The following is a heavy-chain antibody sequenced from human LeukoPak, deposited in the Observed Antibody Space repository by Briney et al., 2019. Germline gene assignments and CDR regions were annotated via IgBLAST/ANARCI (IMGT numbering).Heavy chain of an antibody. CDR2: IRGSDENT. J-gene: IGHJ4*02. V-gene: IGHV3-23*01. D-gene: IGHD5/OR15-5a*01. Sequence: GGALRLSCVASGFTFSNYAMTWVRQAPGRGLEWVSAIRGSDENTYYADSVRGRFTISRDISKNTLYLQLTSLRAEDTAMYYCAKDSRGSSVRVFDYWAQGTLVIVST. CDR1: GFTFSNYA. CDR3: AKDSRGSSVRVFDY.